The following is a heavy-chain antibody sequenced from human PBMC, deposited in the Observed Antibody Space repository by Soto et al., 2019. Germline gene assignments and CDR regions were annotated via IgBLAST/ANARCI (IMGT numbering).Heavy chain of an antibody. CDR2: ISDSGDAT. CDR1: GFTFSNYV. CDR3: ARGWRVRGGQFDY. Sequence: EVQLLESGGNLVQPGGSLRLSCVASGFTFSNYVMTWVRQAPGKGLEWVSGISDSGDATYSADSVEGRFTISRDNSKNTLYLQMNSLRVEDTAVYYWARGWRVRGGQFDYWGQGTLVSVSS. V-gene: IGHV3-23*01. J-gene: IGHJ4*02. D-gene: IGHD1-26*01.